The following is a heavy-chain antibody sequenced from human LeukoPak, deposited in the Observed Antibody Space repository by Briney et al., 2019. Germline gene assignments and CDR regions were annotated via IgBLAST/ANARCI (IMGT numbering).Heavy chain of an antibody. Sequence: GGSLRLSCAASGFTFSSYTMNWVRQAPGKGLEWVSYISSSGGTIYYADSVKGRFTNSRDNAKNSLYLQMNSPRAEDTAVYYCARVGTSSNYYYYMDVWGKGTTVTVSS. D-gene: IGHD1-1*01. CDR1: GFTFSSYT. J-gene: IGHJ6*03. CDR3: ARVGTSSNYYYYMDV. CDR2: ISSSGGTI. V-gene: IGHV3-48*04.